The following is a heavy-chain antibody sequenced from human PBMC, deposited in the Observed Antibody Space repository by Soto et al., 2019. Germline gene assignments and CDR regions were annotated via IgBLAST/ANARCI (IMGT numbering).Heavy chain of an antibody. CDR2: IYYSGST. V-gene: IGHV4-59*13. Sequence: GSGPGRVKPWGTLPSTATVPGGSTSSTYWTGFRQPQGKGLEWIGYIYYSGSTNYNPSLKSRVTISVDTSKNQFSLKLSSVTAADTAVYYCARVLFGRGNWFDPWGQGTLVTVSS. CDR3: ARVLFGRGNWFDP. J-gene: IGHJ5*02. CDR1: GGSTSSTY. D-gene: IGHD3-3*01.